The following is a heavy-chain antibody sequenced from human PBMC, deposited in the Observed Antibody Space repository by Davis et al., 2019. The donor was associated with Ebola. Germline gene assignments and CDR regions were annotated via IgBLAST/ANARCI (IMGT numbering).Heavy chain of an antibody. J-gene: IGHJ6*02. V-gene: IGHV1-18*01. CDR1: AGTFSSYA. CDR3: ARASLVVAPAVTYYAMDV. Sequence: ASVKVSCKASAGTFSSYAISWVRQAPGQGLEWMGWISAYNGNTNYAQKLQGRVTMTTDTSTSTAYMELRSLRSDDTAVYYCARASLVVAPAVTYYAMDVWGQGTTVTVSS. CDR2: ISAYNGNT. D-gene: IGHD2-2*01.